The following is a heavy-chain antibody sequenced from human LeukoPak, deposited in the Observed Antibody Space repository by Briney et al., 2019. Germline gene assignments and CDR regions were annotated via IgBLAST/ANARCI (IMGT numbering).Heavy chain of an antibody. CDR1: GFTFSSYA. CDR2: ISGSGGST. V-gene: IGHV3-23*01. D-gene: IGHD3-22*01. CDR3: AKDFMDYDSSGSLIWFDP. J-gene: IGHJ5*02. Sequence: GGSLTLSCAASGFTFSSYAMSWVRQAPGKGLEWVSAISGSGGSTYYADSVKGRFTISRDNSKNTLYLQMNSLRAEDTAVYYCAKDFMDYDSSGSLIWFDPWGQGTLVTVSS.